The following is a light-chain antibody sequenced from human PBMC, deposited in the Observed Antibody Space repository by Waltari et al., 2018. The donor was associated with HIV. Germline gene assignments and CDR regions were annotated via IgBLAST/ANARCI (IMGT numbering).Light chain of an antibody. Sequence: EIVLTQSPATLSLSPGERATLSCRASQSVSSSVAWYQQKPGQAPRRLIYGASSRATGIPARFSGSGSGTDFTLTISSLEPGDFGVYYCHQRSNWPITFGQGTRLESK. CDR3: HQRSNWPIT. V-gene: IGKV3-11*01. J-gene: IGKJ5*01. CDR1: QSVSSS. CDR2: GAS.